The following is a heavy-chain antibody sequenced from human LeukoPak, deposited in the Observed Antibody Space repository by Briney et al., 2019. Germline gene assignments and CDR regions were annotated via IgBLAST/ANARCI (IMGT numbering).Heavy chain of an antibody. V-gene: IGHV4-31*03. D-gene: IGHD3-3*01. CDR1: GGSISSGGYY. Sequence: PSETLSLTCTVSGGSISSGGYYWSWIRQHPGKGLGWIGYIYYSGSTYYNPSLKSRVTISVDTSKNQFSLKLSSVAAADTAVYYCARNSPYDFWSGYYYFDYWGQGTLVTVSS. CDR2: IYYSGST. CDR3: ARNSPYDFWSGYYYFDY. J-gene: IGHJ4*02.